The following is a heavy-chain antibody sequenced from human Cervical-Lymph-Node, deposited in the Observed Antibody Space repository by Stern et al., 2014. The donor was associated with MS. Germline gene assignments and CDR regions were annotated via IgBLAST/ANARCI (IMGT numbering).Heavy chain of an antibody. Sequence: QVQLEQSGAEVTKPRSSVKVSCKASGDTFSDYAISWVRQAPGQGLEWMGGIIPIFGSTDYSQKFQGRVTITADESTTTAYMGLINLSSEDTAVYYCVRGAYCGGDCYWGWFDSWGQGTLVTVSS. CDR1: GDTFSDYA. D-gene: IGHD2-21*02. V-gene: IGHV1-69*01. CDR2: IIPIFGST. J-gene: IGHJ5*01. CDR3: VRGAYCGGDCYWGWFDS.